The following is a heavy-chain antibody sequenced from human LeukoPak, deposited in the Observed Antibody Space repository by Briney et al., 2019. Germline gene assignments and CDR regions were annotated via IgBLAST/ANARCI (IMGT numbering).Heavy chain of an antibody. V-gene: IGHV4-39*01. CDR1: GGSISSSTYY. CDR3: ARNSGYYYDNTGYLL. CDR2: ISYSGTT. Sequence: SQTLSLTCTASGGSISSSTYYWGWIRQPPGKGLEWIGTISYSGTTYYNPSLKSRVTISIDTSKNQFSLKLSSVTAADTAVYYCARNSGYYYDNTGYLLWGQGTLVTVSS. J-gene: IGHJ4*02. D-gene: IGHD3-22*01.